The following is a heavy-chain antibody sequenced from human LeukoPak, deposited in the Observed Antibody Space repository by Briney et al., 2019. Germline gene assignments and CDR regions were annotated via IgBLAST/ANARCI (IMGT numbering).Heavy chain of an antibody. D-gene: IGHD6-13*01. Sequence: GGSLRLSCAASGFTFSSYGMSWVRQAPGKGLEWVSDISGSGGSTYYADSVKGRFTISRDNSKNTLYLQMNSLRAEDTAVYYCAKIGEYSSSWYFDYWGQGTLVTVSS. CDR1: GFTFSSYG. CDR2: ISGSGGST. V-gene: IGHV3-23*01. CDR3: AKIGEYSSSWYFDY. J-gene: IGHJ4*02.